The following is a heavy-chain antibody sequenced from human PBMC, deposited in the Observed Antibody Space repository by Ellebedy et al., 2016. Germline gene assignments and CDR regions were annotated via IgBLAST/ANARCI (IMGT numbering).Heavy chain of an antibody. CDR3: AREGPSYGMDV. CDR1: GYTFTSYD. CDR2: MNPNSGNT. J-gene: IGHJ6*02. V-gene: IGHV1-8*01. Sequence: ASVKVSXXASGYTFTSYDINWVRQATGQGLEWMGWMNPNSGNTGYAQKFQGRVTMTRNTSISTAYMELSSLRSEDTAVYYCAREGPSYGMDVWGQGTTVTVSS.